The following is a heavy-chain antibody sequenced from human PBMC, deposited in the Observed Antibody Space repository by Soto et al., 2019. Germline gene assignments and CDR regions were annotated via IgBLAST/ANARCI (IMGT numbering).Heavy chain of an antibody. D-gene: IGHD3-22*01. CDR1: GYTFTSYA. CDR3: ARGGYYYYSSGYYHPGGFDY. Sequence: ASVKVSCKASGYTFTSYAMHWVRQAPGQRLEWMGWINPNSGNTEYAQKFQGRVTMTRNTSISTAYMELSSLRSEDTAVYYCARGGYYYYSSGYYHPGGFDYWGQGTLVTVS. J-gene: IGHJ4*02. CDR2: INPNSGNT. V-gene: IGHV1-8*02.